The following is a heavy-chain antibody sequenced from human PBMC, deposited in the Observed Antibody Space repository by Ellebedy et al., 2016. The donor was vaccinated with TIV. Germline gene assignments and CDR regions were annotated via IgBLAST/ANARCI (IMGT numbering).Heavy chain of an antibody. CDR2: ITHNGATT. J-gene: IGHJ5*02. CDR3: GRDAVTGNRRWDWLDP. V-gene: IGHV3-23*01. D-gene: IGHD6-19*01. CDR1: GFTFTSYA. Sequence: GESLKISCASSGFTFTSYAITWVRQAPGKGLEWVSSITHNGATTYYADSVKGRFTISRDNSRNTLYLQLNSLGAEDSAIYFCGRDAVTGNRRWDWLDPWGQGTLVTVSS.